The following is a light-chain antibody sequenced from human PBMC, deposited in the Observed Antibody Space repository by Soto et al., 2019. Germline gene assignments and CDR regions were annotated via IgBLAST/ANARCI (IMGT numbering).Light chain of an antibody. J-gene: IGKJ2*01. CDR3: QQYDGYSYA. V-gene: IGKV1-5*01. CDR1: QTIGNW. CDR2: DAS. Sequence: IQMTQSPSTLSASVGDRVTITCRASQTIGNWLACYQQKSGKAPKLLIYDASSWERGVPSRFSGSRSGTEFTLTISSLQPDDFATYYCQQYDGYSYAFGQGTKLEIE.